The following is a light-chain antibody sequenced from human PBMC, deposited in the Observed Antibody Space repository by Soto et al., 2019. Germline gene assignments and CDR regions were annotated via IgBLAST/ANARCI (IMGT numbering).Light chain of an antibody. CDR3: AVWDDSLSGFWV. J-gene: IGLJ3*02. CDR2: YNN. CDR1: SSNIGRNT. V-gene: IGLV1-44*01. Sequence: QAVVTQPPSASGTPGQRVTISCSGSSSNIGRNTVNWYQQLPGTAPKLLIYYNNQRPSGVPDRFSGSKSGTSGSLAISGLQSEDEADYYCAVWDDSLSGFWVFGGGTKVTVL.